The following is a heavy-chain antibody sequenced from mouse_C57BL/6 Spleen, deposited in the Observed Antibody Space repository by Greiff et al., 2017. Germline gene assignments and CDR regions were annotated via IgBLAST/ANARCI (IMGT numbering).Heavy chain of an antibody. D-gene: IGHD4-1*01. CDR3: ERGGTNWAWFAY. CDR1: GYTFTSYW. J-gene: IGHJ3*01. Sequence: VQLQQPGAELVKPGASVKMSCKASGYTFTSYWITWVKQRPGQGLEWIGDIYPCSGSTNYNEKVKSKATLAVDTSSSTAYMQLSSLTSEDSAVYYCERGGTNWAWFAYWGQGTLVTVSA. CDR2: IYPCSGST. V-gene: IGHV1-55*01.